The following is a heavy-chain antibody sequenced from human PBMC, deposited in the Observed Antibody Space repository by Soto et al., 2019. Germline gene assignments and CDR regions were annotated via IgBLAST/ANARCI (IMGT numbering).Heavy chain of an antibody. CDR3: ARGNVVAIDY. Sequence: SETLSLTCAVSGGSISSGGYSWSWIRQPPGKGLEWIGYIYHSGSTYYNPSLKSRVTISVDRSKNQFSLKLSSVTAADTAVYYCARGNVVAIDYWGQGTLLTVSS. CDR1: GGSISSGGYS. J-gene: IGHJ4*02. CDR2: IYHSGST. V-gene: IGHV4-30-2*01. D-gene: IGHD2-21*01.